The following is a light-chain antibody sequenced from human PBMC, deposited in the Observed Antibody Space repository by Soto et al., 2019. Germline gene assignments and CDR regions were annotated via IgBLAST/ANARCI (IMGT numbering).Light chain of an antibody. CDR1: QSVSSSY. CDR3: QQYGSSPPT. Sequence: EIVLPQSPGTLSLSPGERATLSCRASQSVSSSYLAWYQQKPGQAPRLLIYGASSRATGIPDRFSGSGSGTDFTLTITRLEPEDFAVYYSQQYGSSPPTFGQGTKVEIK. CDR2: GAS. J-gene: IGKJ1*01. V-gene: IGKV3-20*01.